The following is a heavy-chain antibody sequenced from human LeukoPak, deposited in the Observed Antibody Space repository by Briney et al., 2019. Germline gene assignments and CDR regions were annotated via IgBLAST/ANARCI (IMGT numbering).Heavy chain of an antibody. CDR2: ISGSGGST. CDR1: GFTFSSYA. CDR3: AKEAVAGSNFDY. D-gene: IGHD6-19*01. V-gene: IGHV3-23*01. J-gene: IGHJ4*02. Sequence: GGSLRLSCAASGFTFSSYAMTWVRQAPGKGLESVSAISGSGGSTYYADSVKGRFTMSRDNSRSALHLQMNSLRAEDTAVYYCAKEAVAGSNFDYWGQGTLVTVSS.